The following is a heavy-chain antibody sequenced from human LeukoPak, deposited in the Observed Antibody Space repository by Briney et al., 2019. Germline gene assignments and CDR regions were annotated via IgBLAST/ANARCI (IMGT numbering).Heavy chain of an antibody. J-gene: IGHJ5*02. V-gene: IGHV3-21*01. CDR1: GFTFSSYS. CDR3: ARDRRDYGDYRGWFDP. Sequence: GGSLRLSCAASGFTFSSYSMNWVRQAPGKGLEWVSSISRSSSYIYYADSVKGRFTISRDNAKSSLYLQMNSLRAEDTAVYYCARDRRDYGDYRGWFDPWGQGTLVTVSS. D-gene: IGHD4-17*01. CDR2: ISRSSSYI.